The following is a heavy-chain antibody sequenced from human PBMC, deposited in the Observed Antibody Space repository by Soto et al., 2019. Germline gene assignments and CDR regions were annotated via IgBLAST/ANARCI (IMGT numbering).Heavy chain of an antibody. CDR2: IYYSGST. J-gene: IGHJ5*02. CDR1: GGSISSYY. V-gene: IGHV4-59*08. CDR3: ARQVVVVPAARYNWFDP. D-gene: IGHD2-2*01. Sequence: SETLSLTCTVSGGSISSYYWSWIRQPPGKGLEWIGYIYYSGSTNYNPSLKSRVTISVDTSKNQFSLKLSSVTAADTAVYYCARQVVVVPAARYNWFDPWGQGTXVTVSS.